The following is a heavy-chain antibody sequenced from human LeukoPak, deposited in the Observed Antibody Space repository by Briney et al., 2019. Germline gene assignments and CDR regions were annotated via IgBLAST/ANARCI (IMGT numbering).Heavy chain of an antibody. J-gene: IGHJ3*02. CDR2: ISSSSSTI. Sequence: PGGSLRLSCAASGFTFSSYSMNWVRQAPGKGLEWVSYISSSSSTIYYADSVKGRFTISRDNAKNSLYLQMNSLRAEDTAVYYCARAGARYSGSYGAFDIWGQGTMVTVSS. CDR1: GFTFSSYS. CDR3: ARAGARYSGSYGAFDI. D-gene: IGHD1-26*01. V-gene: IGHV3-48*04.